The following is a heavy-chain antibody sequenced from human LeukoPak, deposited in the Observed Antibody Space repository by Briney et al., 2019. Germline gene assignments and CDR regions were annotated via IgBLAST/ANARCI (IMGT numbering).Heavy chain of an antibody. D-gene: IGHD2-2*02. Sequence: SETLSLTCIVSGYSISSCYYWGWIRQPPGKGLEWIGNLYHSGSTYYNPSLRGRATISGDTSKNKFSLSLSSVTAADTAVYYCARECSSTTCYTRSFDPWGQGTLVTVSS. V-gene: IGHV4-38-2*02. CDR2: LYHSGST. CDR3: ARECSSTTCYTRSFDP. CDR1: GYSISSCYY. J-gene: IGHJ5*02.